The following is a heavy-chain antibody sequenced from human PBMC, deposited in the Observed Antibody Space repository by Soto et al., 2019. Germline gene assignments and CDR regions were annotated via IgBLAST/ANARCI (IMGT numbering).Heavy chain of an antibody. CDR1: GGSMSSYY. V-gene: IGHV4-59*01. CDR3: ARARYDSSGYYYFDY. Sequence: PXGTLSLTGTVSGGSMSSYYWTWLRQSPGRGLEWIGYISYSGSTYYNPSLKSRVTISADTSKNQFSLKLSSVTAADTAVYYCARARYDSSGYYYFDYWGQGTLVTVSS. CDR2: ISYSGST. J-gene: IGHJ4*02. D-gene: IGHD3-22*01.